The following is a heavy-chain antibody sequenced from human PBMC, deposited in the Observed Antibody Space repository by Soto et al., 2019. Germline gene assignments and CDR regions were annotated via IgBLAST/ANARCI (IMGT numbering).Heavy chain of an antibody. J-gene: IGHJ4*02. CDR3: ARGPPGGLRGGVSY. CDR2: ISAYNGDT. D-gene: IGHD2-15*01. V-gene: IGHV1-18*04. Sequence: QVQLVQSGGEVKKPGASVKVSCKTSGYTFTNYGITWVRQAPGQGLKWMGWISAYNGDTNYAQKFQGRVIMTTDTSTTTAYMELRSLRSDDTAVYYCARGPPGGLRGGVSYWGQGTLVTVSS. CDR1: GYTFTNYG.